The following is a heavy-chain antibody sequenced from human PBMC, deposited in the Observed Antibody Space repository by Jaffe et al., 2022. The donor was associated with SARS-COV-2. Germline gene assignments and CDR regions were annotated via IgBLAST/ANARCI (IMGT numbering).Heavy chain of an antibody. Sequence: EVQLVESGGDLVQPGGSLRLSCSASGFTFRTYWMSWVRQSPGKGLEWVAKIKEDGSEKHYVESMKGRFTISRDNAKNSLYLQMDSLRVEDTAMYYCVIGYRGPPTHWGPGTLVTVSP. V-gene: IGHV3-7*03. D-gene: IGHD2-15*01. CDR3: VIGYRGPPTH. CDR1: GFTFRTYW. J-gene: IGHJ4*02. CDR2: IKEDGSEK.